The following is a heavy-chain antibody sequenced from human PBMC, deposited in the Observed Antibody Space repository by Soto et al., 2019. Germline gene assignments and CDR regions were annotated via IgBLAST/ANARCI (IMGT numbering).Heavy chain of an antibody. CDR3: AREIHGDYELWFDY. J-gene: IGHJ4*02. D-gene: IGHD4-17*01. CDR1: GFTFSSYA. Sequence: QAQLVESGGGVVQPGRSLRLSCAASGFTFSSYAMHWVRQAPGKGLEWVAVISYDGSNKYYADSVKGRFTISRDNSKNTLYLQMNSLRAEDTAVYYCAREIHGDYELWFDYWGQGTLVTVSS. CDR2: ISYDGSNK. V-gene: IGHV3-30-3*01.